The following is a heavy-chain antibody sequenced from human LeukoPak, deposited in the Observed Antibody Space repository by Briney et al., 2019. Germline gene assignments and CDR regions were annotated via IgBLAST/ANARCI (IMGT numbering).Heavy chain of an antibody. CDR2: ISYDESNT. CDR3: ARDGDGDYVFSYYFDY. D-gene: IGHD4-17*01. Sequence: GGSLRLSCAASGFTFSSYAMHWVRQAPGKGLEWVALISYDESNTFDADSVKGRFTISRDNSKNTLYLQMNSLRVEDTAVYYCARDGDGDYVFSYYFDYWGQGTLVTVSS. J-gene: IGHJ4*02. CDR1: GFTFSSYA. V-gene: IGHV3-30*04.